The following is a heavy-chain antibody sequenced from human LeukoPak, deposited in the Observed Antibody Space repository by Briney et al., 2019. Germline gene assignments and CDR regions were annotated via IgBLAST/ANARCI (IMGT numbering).Heavy chain of an antibody. CDR1: GGSISSGSYY. V-gene: IGHV4-61*02. D-gene: IGHD5-24*01. CDR2: IYTSGSN. CDR3: ARDVAPGPSTIRYYYYMDV. Sequence: PSETLSLTCTVSGGSISSGSYYWSWLRQPAGKGLEWLGRIYTSGSNNYNPSLKSRVTISVDTSKNQFSLKLSSVTAADTAVYYCARDVAPGPSTIRYYYYMDVWGKGTTVTVSS. J-gene: IGHJ6*03.